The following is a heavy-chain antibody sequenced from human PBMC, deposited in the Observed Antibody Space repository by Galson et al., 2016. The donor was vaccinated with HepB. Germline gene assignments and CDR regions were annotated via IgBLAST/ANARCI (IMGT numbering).Heavy chain of an antibody. Sequence: SLRLSCAASGFTFSSYGMHWVRQAPGKGLEWVAVIWYDGSNKYYADSVKGRFTISRDNAKNSLYLQMNSLRDEDTAVYYCARDPLGYCYALVRYFDYWGQGTLVTVSS. CDR1: GFTFSSYG. CDR3: ARDPLGYCYALVRYFDY. J-gene: IGHJ4*02. V-gene: IGHV3-33*01. D-gene: IGHD5-18*01. CDR2: IWYDGSNK.